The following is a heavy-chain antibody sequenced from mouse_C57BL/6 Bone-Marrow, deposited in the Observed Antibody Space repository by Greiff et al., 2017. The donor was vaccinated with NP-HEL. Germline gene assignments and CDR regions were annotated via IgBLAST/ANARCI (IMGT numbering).Heavy chain of an antibody. J-gene: IGHJ3*01. D-gene: IGHD1-1*01. CDR3: ARAHYGSRFAY. CDR1: GFTFSSYA. CDR2: ISDGGSYT. V-gene: IGHV5-4*03. Sequence: EVMLVESGGGLVKPGGSLKLSCAASGFTFSSYAMSWVRQTPEKRLEWVATISDGGSYTYYPDNVKGRFTISRDNAKNNLYLQMSHLKSEDTAMYYCARAHYGSRFAYWGQGTLVTVSA.